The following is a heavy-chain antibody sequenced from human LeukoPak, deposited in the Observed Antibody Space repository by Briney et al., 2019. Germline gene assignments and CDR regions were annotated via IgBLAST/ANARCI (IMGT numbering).Heavy chain of an antibody. V-gene: IGHV3-21*01. CDR3: SREQQVLPFFTPTAFDI. CDR1: GCPFISYS. Sequence: SLLXSCGASGCPFISYSMNWVRQAAGKGLEGVSSIISSSSYIYYADSVKGRFTISRDNAKNSLCLQMNSLRAEDTAVYYCSREQQVLPFFTPTAFDIWGQGTIVTVSS. D-gene: IGHD3-3*01. J-gene: IGHJ3*02. CDR2: IISSSSYI.